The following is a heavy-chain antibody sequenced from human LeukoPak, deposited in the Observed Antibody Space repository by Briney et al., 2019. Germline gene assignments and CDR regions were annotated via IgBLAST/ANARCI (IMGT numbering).Heavy chain of an antibody. CDR2: ITWDGGST. D-gene: IGHD6-19*01. J-gene: IGHJ5*02. CDR3: AKDIHIGHGSGWPES. CDR1: GFTFGEYG. Sequence: GGSLRLSCVGSGFTFGEYGMHWVRQVPGKGLEWVCHITWDGGSTYYAGSVKGRFTIYRDNRKNSLVLKMNSLGPEETALYYCAKDIHIGHGSGWPESWGQGTLVTVSS. V-gene: IGHV3-43D*03.